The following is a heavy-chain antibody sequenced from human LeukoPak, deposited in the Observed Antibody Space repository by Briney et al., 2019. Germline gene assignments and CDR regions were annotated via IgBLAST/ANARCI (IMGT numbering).Heavy chain of an antibody. CDR2: IYYSGST. Sequence: PSETLSLTCTVSGVSISSGGYYWSWIRQHPGKGLEWIGSIYYSGSTNYNPSLQGRVTISLDTSRNQFSLKQSSVTAADTAVYYCASGDNDPLFDYWGQGTLVTVSS. V-gene: IGHV4-31*03. J-gene: IGHJ4*02. CDR1: GVSISSGGYY. CDR3: ASGDNDPLFDY. D-gene: IGHD1-1*01.